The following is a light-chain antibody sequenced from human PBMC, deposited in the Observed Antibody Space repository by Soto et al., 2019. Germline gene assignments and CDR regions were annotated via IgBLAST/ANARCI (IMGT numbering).Light chain of an antibody. CDR1: TSNIGTNT. V-gene: IGLV1-44*01. J-gene: IGLJ2*01. Sequence: QSVLTQSPSASGTPGQRVSLSCSGSTSNIGTNTVSWYQHVPGTAPKLHIYSNDQRPSAVPGRFSGSKSGTSASLAISGLLSEDEADYYCATWDDSLNVVFGGGTKVTVL. CDR3: ATWDDSLNVV. CDR2: SND.